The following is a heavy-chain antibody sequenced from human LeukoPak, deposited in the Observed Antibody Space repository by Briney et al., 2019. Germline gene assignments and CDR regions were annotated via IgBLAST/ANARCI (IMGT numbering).Heavy chain of an antibody. CDR3: VRDNRSYNFDY. Sequence: GGSLRLSCAASGFTFSGYWMHWVRQAPGKGLVWVSCIKSDGSSTSIADSAKGRFTISIDNAKNTVYLQMNSLRVEDTAVYYCVRDNRSYNFDYWGQGTLVTVSS. J-gene: IGHJ4*02. CDR1: GFTFSGYW. D-gene: IGHD1-26*01. CDR2: IKSDGSST. V-gene: IGHV3-74*01.